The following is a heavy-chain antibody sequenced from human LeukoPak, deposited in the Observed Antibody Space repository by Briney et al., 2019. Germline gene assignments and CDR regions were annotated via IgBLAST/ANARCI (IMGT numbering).Heavy chain of an antibody. J-gene: IGHJ5*02. Sequence: GGSLRLSCAASGFTFSSYAMHWVRQAPGKGLEWVAVISYDGSNKYYADSVKGRFTISRDNSKNTLYLQMNSLRAEDAAMYYCARDVDWFDPWGQGTLVTVSS. CDR2: ISYDGSNK. V-gene: IGHV3-30*04. CDR3: ARDVDWFDP. CDR1: GFTFSSYA. D-gene: IGHD2-15*01.